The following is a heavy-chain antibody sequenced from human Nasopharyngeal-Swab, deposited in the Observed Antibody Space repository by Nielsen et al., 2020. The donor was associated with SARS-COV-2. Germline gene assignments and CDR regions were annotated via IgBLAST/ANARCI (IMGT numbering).Heavy chain of an antibody. V-gene: IGHV3-74*01. CDR3: ARSPTDYSNYAFDY. D-gene: IGHD4-11*01. CDR2: INSDGSST. Sequence: GESLKISCAASGFTFSSYWMHWVRQAPGKGLVWVSRINSDGSSTSYADSVKGRFTISRDNAKNTLYPQMNSLRAENTAVYYCARSPTDYSNYAFDYWGQGTLVTVSS. CDR1: GFTFSSYW. J-gene: IGHJ4*02.